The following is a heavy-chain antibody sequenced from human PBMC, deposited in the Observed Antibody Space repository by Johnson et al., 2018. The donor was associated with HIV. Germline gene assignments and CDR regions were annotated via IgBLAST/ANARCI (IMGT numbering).Heavy chain of an antibody. CDR2: ISWNSGSI. CDR1: GFTFSSYD. J-gene: IGHJ3*02. Sequence: QVQLVESGGGVVQPGRSLRLSCAASGFTFSSYDMHWVRQATGKGLEWVSGISWNSGSIGYADSVKGRFTISRDNSKNTLSLQMDSLRPEDTAVYYCAKDKAVVTALYDAFDIWGQGTMVTVSS. CDR3: AKDKAVVTALYDAFDI. V-gene: IGHV3-NL1*01. D-gene: IGHD2-21*02.